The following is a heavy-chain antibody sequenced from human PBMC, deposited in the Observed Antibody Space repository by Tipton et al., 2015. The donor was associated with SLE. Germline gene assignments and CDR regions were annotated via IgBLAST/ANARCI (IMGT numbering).Heavy chain of an antibody. J-gene: IGHJ2*01. CDR2: VYYVGST. V-gene: IGHV4-59*01. CDR1: GDSIGTYY. Sequence: TLSLTCTVSGDSIGTYYWNWIRQSPGKGLEWIGNVYYVGSTNYNPSLKGRVTISVATSRNQFSLKLRSVTAADTAVYYCARRGYKTWYFDLWGRGALVTVPS. D-gene: IGHD5-24*01. CDR3: ARRGYKTWYFDL.